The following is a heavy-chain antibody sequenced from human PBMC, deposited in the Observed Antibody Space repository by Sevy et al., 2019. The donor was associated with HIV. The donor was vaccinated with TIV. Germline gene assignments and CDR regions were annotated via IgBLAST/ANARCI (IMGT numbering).Heavy chain of an antibody. CDR2: ISSSSNLM. Sequence: GGSLRLSCAAXXITFSSYSMNWVRQAPGKGLEWISYISSSSNLMYYADSVKGRFTVSRDNAKNSLYLEMNSLRVEDTAIXYCAXDTXWIVASAASADFAXGQGTLVTVSS. V-gene: IGHV3-48*01. CDR1: XITFSSYS. D-gene: IGHD3-22*01. CDR3: AXDTXWIVASAASADFA. J-gene: IGHJ5*02.